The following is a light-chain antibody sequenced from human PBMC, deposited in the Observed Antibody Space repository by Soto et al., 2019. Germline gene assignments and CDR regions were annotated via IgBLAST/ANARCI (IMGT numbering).Light chain of an antibody. CDR2: DVT. CDR3: SSYTGSTSYV. J-gene: IGLJ1*01. CDR1: SSEVGGYNY. V-gene: IGLV2-14*01. Sequence: QSALTQPASVSGSPGQSITISCTGTSSEVGGYNYVSWYQQEPGKAPKLMIYDVTYRPSGVSNRFSGSKSDNTASLTISWLQAEDEADYYCSSYTGSTSYVFGTGTKVTVL.